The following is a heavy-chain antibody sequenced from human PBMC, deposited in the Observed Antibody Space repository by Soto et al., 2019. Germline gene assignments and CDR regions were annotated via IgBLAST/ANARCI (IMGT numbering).Heavy chain of an antibody. J-gene: IGHJ2*01. Sequence: SETLSLTCTISGASVSIISYYWGWIRQAPGKGLEWLATIYYTGYTYHNPSLKSHVTISVDTSKDQFSLELTSVTAADTALYYCARSAIATHWFFDLWGRGTLVTVSS. CDR2: IYYTGYT. D-gene: IGHD5-18*01. CDR3: ARSAIATHWFFDL. CDR1: GASVSIISYY. V-gene: IGHV4-39*01.